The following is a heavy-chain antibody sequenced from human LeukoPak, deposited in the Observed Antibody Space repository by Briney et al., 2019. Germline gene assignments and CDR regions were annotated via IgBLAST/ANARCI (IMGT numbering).Heavy chain of an antibody. CDR3: ATQRGGTMTTFGY. J-gene: IGHJ4*02. V-gene: IGHV3-23*01. CDR1: GFTFSSYA. Sequence: GGSLRLSCAASGFTFSSYAMSWVRQAPGKGLEWVSAISGSGITTFYADSLKGRFTSSRDNSKNTLYLQMNSLGVEETAVYYCATQRGGTMTTFGYWGQGTLVTVSS. D-gene: IGHD4-17*01. CDR2: ISGSGITT.